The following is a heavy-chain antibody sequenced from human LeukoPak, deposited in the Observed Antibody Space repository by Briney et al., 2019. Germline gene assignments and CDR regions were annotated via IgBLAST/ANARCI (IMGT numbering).Heavy chain of an antibody. J-gene: IGHJ4*02. CDR1: GFTFSSYA. CDR2: ISGSGGST. V-gene: IGHV3-23*01. CDR3: TRDNDGYTSLDY. D-gene: IGHD5-24*01. Sequence: GGSLRLSCAASGFTFSSYAMSWVRQAPGKGLEWVSAISGSGGSTYYADSVKGRFTISRDNSKNTLYLQMNSLRAEDTAVYYCTRDNDGYTSLDYWGQGTLVTVSS.